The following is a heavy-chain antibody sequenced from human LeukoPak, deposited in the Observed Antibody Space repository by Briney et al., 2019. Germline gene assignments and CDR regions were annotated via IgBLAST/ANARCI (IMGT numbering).Heavy chain of an antibody. Sequence: GGSLRLSCAASGFTFSSYWMSWVRQAPGKGLEWVANIKQDGSEKYYVDSVKGRFSISRDNSKNTVYLQMNSLRAEDTAVYYCARARGLGGDLAFDIWGQGTMVTVSS. CDR1: GFTFSSYW. CDR2: IKQDGSEK. V-gene: IGHV3-7*01. D-gene: IGHD4-17*01. J-gene: IGHJ3*02. CDR3: ARARGLGGDLAFDI.